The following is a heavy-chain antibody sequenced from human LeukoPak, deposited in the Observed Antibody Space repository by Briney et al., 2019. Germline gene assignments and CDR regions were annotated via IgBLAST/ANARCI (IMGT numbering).Heavy chain of an antibody. Sequence: GRSLRLSCAASGFTFSSYGMHWVRQAPGKGLEWVAVISYDGSNKYYADSVKGRFTISRDNSENTLYLQMNSLRLVDTAVYYCGRDMDVWGQGTTVTVSS. CDR3: GRDMDV. CDR2: ISYDGSNK. V-gene: IGHV3-30*03. J-gene: IGHJ6*02. CDR1: GFTFSSYG.